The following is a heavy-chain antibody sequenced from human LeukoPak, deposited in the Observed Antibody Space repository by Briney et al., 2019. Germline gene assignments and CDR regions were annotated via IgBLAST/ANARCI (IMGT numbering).Heavy chain of an antibody. D-gene: IGHD5-12*01. V-gene: IGHV4-59*01. Sequence: PSETLSLTCTVSGDSISSYYWSWIRQTPGKGLEWIGYIYYSGSTNYNPSLKSRVTISVDTSKNQFSLKLSSVTAADTAVYYCARQYSGYDYDAFDIWGQGTMVTVSS. J-gene: IGHJ3*02. CDR2: IYYSGST. CDR1: GDSISSYY. CDR3: ARQYSGYDYDAFDI.